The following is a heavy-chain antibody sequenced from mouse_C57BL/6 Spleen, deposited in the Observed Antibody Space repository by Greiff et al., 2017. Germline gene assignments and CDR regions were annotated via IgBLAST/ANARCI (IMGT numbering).Heavy chain of an antibody. Sequence: EVQLQESGPELVKPGASVKISCKASGYSFTDYNMNWVKQSNGKSLEWIGVINPNYGTTSYNQKFKGKATLTVDQSSSTAYMQLNSLTSEDSAVYYCGSLLLRSHAMDYWGQGTSVTVSS. D-gene: IGHD1-1*01. CDR3: GSLLLRSHAMDY. J-gene: IGHJ4*01. V-gene: IGHV1-39*01. CDR2: INPNYGTT. CDR1: GYSFTDYN.